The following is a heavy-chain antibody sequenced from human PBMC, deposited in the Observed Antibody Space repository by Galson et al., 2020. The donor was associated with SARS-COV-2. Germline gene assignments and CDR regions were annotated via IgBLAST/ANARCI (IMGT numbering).Heavy chain of an antibody. J-gene: IGHJ6*02. CDR3: ARDPTAIAAADYYYYYGMDV. CDR1: GYTLTSYY. V-gene: IGHV1-46*01. D-gene: IGHD6-13*01. Sequence: ASVKVSCKASGYTLTSYYMHWVRQAPGQGLEWMGIINPSGGSTSYAQKFQGRVTMTRDTSTSTVYMELSSLRSEDTAVYYCARDPTAIAAADYYYYYGMDVWGQGTTVTVSS. CDR2: INPSGGST.